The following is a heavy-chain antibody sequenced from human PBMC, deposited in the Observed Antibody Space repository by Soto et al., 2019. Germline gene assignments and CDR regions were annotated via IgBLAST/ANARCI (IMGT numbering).Heavy chain of an antibody. D-gene: IGHD5-18*01. CDR3: ASCWIQLGDGYFYGMDV. CDR2: IIPTFDTT. Sequence: QVQLVQSGAEVKKPGSSVKVSCKASGGTFSSYAISWVRQAPGQGLEWMGGIIPTFDTTNYAQNFQGRVTITADESTNTAYMELSSLSSEDTAVYYCASCWIQLGDGYFYGMDVWGQGTTVTVSS. CDR1: GGTFSSYA. V-gene: IGHV1-69*12. J-gene: IGHJ6*02.